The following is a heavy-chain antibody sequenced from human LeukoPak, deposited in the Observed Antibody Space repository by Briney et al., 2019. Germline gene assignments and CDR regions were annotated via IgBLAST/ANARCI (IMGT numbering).Heavy chain of an antibody. D-gene: IGHD3-22*01. CDR3: ARSPGYYDSSGYYYFDY. J-gene: IGHJ4*02. V-gene: IGHV3-53*01. CDR2: IYSGGST. Sequence: GGSLRLSCAASGFTVSSNYMSWVRQAPGKGLEWVSVIYSGGSTYYADSVKGRFTISRDNSKNTLYLQMNSLRAEDTAVYYCARSPGYYDSSGYYYFDYWGQGTLVTVSS. CDR1: GFTVSSNY.